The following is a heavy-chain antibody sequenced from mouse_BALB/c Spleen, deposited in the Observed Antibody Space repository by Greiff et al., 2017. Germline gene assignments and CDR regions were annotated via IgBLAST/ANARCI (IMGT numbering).Heavy chain of an antibody. Sequence: EVKVVESGGGLVKPGGSLKLSCAASGFTFSSYAMSWVRQSPEKRLEWVAEISSGGSYTYYPDTVTGRFTISRDNAKNTLYLEMSSLRSEDTAMYYCARDRGGNYDFDYWGQGTTLTVSS. CDR1: GFTFSSYA. D-gene: IGHD2-1*01. CDR3: ARDRGGNYDFDY. CDR2: ISSGGSYT. V-gene: IGHV5-9-4*01. J-gene: IGHJ2*01.